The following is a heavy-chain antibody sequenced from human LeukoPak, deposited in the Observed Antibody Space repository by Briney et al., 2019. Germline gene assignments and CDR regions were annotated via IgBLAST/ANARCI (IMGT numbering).Heavy chain of an antibody. CDR2: IYPGDSDT. Sequence: GESLEISCKGSGYSFTSYWIGWVRQMPGKGLEWMGIIYPGDSDTRYSPSFQGQVTISADKSISTAYLQWGSLKASDTAMYYCARRVLTTVTPGGFDPWGQGTLVTVSS. CDR3: ARRVLTTVTPGGFDP. CDR1: GYSFTSYW. J-gene: IGHJ5*02. V-gene: IGHV5-51*01. D-gene: IGHD4-17*01.